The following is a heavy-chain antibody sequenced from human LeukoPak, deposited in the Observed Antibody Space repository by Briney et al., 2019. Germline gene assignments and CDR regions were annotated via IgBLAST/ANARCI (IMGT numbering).Heavy chain of an antibody. D-gene: IGHD6-13*01. CDR2: INHSGST. CDR1: GGSFSGYY. V-gene: IGHV4-34*01. Sequence: SETLSLTCAVYGGSFSGYYWSWIRQPPGKGLEWIGEINHSGSTNYNPSLKSRVTISVDTSKNQFSLKLSSVTAADTAVYYCARDGGSSWSGDAFDIWGQGTMVTVSS. CDR3: ARDGGSSWSGDAFDI. J-gene: IGHJ3*02.